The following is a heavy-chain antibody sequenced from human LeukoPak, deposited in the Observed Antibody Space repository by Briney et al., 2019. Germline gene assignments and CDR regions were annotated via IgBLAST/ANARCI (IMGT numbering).Heavy chain of an antibody. J-gene: IGHJ4*02. Sequence: GGSLRLSCAASGFTLSSYEMNWVRQAPGKGLEWVSYISSSGSTIYYADSVKGRFTISRDNAKNSLYLQMNSLRAEDTAVYYCARGRVYGDYVRDFDYWGQGTLVTVSS. V-gene: IGHV3-48*03. CDR3: ARGRVYGDYVRDFDY. CDR2: ISSSGSTI. CDR1: GFTLSSYE. D-gene: IGHD4-17*01.